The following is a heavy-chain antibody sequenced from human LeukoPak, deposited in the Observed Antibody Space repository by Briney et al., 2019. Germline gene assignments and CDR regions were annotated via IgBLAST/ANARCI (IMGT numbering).Heavy chain of an antibody. J-gene: IGHJ4*02. D-gene: IGHD6-19*01. V-gene: IGHV3-21*01. Sequence: PGGSLRLSCAASGFTLSSYSMNWVRQAPGKGLEWVSSISSSSSYIYYADSVKGRFTISRDNAKNSLYLKMNSLRAEDTAVYYCARDLQWLVPGYWGQGTLVTVSS. CDR1: GFTLSSYS. CDR2: ISSSSSYI. CDR3: ARDLQWLVPGY.